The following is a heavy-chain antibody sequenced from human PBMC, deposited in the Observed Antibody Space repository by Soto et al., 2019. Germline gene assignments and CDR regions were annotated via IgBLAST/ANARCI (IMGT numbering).Heavy chain of an antibody. Sequence: PGGSLRLSCAASGFTFSSYGMHWVRQAPGKGLEWVAVIWYDGSNKYYADSVKGRFTISRDNSKNTLYLQMNSLRGEDTAVYYCARDIITERENSSGWPWFDPWGQGTLVTVSS. CDR1: GFTFSSYG. V-gene: IGHV3-33*01. CDR3: ARDIITERENSSGWPWFDP. J-gene: IGHJ5*02. D-gene: IGHD6-19*01. CDR2: IWYDGSNK.